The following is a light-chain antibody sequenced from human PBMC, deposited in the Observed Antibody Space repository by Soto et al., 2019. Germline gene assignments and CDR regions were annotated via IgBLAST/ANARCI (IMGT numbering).Light chain of an antibody. Sequence: EIVMTQSPATLSVSPGERATLSCRASQSVSSNLAWYQQKAGQAPRLLIYGASTRATGIPARFSGSGSGTEFTLTISSLQSEDFAVYYCQQYNNWPPGPFGQGTKLEIK. CDR1: QSVSSN. CDR2: GAS. V-gene: IGKV3-15*01. CDR3: QQYNNWPPGP. J-gene: IGKJ2*01.